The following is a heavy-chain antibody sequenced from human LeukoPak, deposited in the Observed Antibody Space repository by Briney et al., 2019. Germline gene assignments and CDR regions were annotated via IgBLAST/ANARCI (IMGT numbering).Heavy chain of an antibody. CDR3: ARTSITMIRGAQLGGNFDY. V-gene: IGHV4-38-2*02. CDR2: IHHSGST. Sequence: SETLSLTCIVSGYSISSGYYWGWIRQPPGKGLEWIGNIHHSGSTYYNPSLKSRVTISVDTSKNQFSLRLSSVTAADTAVYYCARTSITMIRGAQLGGNFDYWGQGTLVTVSS. J-gene: IGHJ4*02. D-gene: IGHD3-10*01. CDR1: GYSISSGYY.